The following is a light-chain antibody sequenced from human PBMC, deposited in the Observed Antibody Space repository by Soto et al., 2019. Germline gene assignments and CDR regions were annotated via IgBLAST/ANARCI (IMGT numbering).Light chain of an antibody. CDR3: SSYTSIVV. J-gene: IGLJ2*01. V-gene: IGLV2-14*01. CDR1: SSDVGGYNY. CDR2: DVS. Sequence: QSALTQPASVSGSPGQSITISCTGTSSDVGGYNYVSWYQQHPGKAPKLMIYDVSNRPSGVSNRFSGSKSGNTASLTIPGLQAEDEADYYCSSYTSIVVFGGGTKLTVL.